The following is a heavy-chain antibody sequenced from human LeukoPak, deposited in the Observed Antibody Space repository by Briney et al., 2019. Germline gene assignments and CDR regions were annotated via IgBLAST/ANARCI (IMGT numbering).Heavy chain of an antibody. CDR1: GGTFSSYA. Sequence: SVKVSXKASGGTFSSYAISWVRQAPGQGLEWMGGIIPIFGTANYAQKFQGRVTITADESTSTAYMELSSLRSEDTAVYYCARACGPAGGYFDYWGQGTLVTVSS. V-gene: IGHV1-69*01. D-gene: IGHD3-16*01. CDR2: IIPIFGTA. J-gene: IGHJ4*02. CDR3: ARACGPAGGYFDY.